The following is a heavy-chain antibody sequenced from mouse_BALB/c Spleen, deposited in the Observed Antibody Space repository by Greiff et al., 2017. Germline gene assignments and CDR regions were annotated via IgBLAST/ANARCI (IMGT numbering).Heavy chain of an antibody. V-gene: IGHV3-6*02. D-gene: IGHD2-3*01. Sequence: EVKLQESGPGLVKPSQSLSLTCSVTGYSITSGYYWNWIRQFPGNKLEWMGYISDDGSNNYNPSLKNRISITRDTSKNQFFLKLNSVTTEDTATYYCARDLDDGAYWGQGTLVTVSA. J-gene: IGHJ3*01. CDR3: ARDLDDGAY. CDR1: GYSITSGYY. CDR2: ISDDGSN.